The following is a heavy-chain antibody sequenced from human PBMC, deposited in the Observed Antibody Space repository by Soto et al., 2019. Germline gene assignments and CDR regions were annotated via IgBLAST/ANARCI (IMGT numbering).Heavy chain of an antibody. J-gene: IGHJ4*02. D-gene: IGHD1-26*01. CDR1: GGSISSSSYY. V-gene: IGHV4-39*01. CDR3: ARQGGNPYYFDY. Sequence: SETLSLTCTVSGGSISSSSYYWGWIRQPPGKGLEWIGSIYYSGSTYYNPSLKSRVTISVDTSKNQFSLKLSSVTAADTAVYYCARQGGNPYYFDYWGQGTLVTVSS. CDR2: IYYSGST.